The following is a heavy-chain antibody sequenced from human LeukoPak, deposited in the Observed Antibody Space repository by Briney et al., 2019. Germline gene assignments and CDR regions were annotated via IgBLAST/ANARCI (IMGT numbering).Heavy chain of an antibody. D-gene: IGHD3-16*01. J-gene: IGHJ3*01. CDR2: INTNTGNP. V-gene: IGHV7-4-1*02. Sequence: ASVKVSCKASGYTFTSYTMNGVRQAPGQGLEWMGWINTNTGNPTYAQGFTGRFVFSLDTSVSTAYLQISSLKAEDTAVYYCARGAVRPWGNDAFDVWGQGTMVTVSS. CDR3: ARGAVRPWGNDAFDV. CDR1: GYTFTSYT.